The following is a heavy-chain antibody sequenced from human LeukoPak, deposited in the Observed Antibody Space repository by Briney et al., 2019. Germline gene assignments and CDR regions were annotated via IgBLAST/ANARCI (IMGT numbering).Heavy chain of an antibody. D-gene: IGHD5-24*01. CDR3: ARDFRTQLDGYSPPYHFDY. V-gene: IGHV3-21*01. Sequence: GGSLRLSCAASGFTFSTHSMGWVRQSPGRGLDWVSSISSGSSHIYYADPMKGRFTISRDNAKNSLFLQMNSLRAEDTAVYYCARDFRTQLDGYSPPYHFDYWGQGALVTVSS. CDR1: GFTFSTHS. CDR2: ISSGSSHI. J-gene: IGHJ4*02.